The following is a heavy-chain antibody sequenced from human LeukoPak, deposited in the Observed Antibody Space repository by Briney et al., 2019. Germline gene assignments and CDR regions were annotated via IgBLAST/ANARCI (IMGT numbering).Heavy chain of an antibody. J-gene: IGHJ4*02. D-gene: IGHD2-15*01. CDR2: VLYDGSLK. V-gene: IGHV3-30*02. CDR3: ARAPTRGILGYFDY. Sequence: GGSLRLSCAASGFTFSRCDMHWVRQAPGKGLEWVAFVLYDGSLKYYADSVRGRVTISRDNSKNTLYLQMNSLRAEDTAVYCCARAPTRGILGYFDYWGQGTLVTVSS. CDR1: GFTFSRCD.